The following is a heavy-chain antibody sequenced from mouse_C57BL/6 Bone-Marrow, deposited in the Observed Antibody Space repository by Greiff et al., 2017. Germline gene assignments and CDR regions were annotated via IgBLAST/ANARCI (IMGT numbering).Heavy chain of an antibody. D-gene: IGHD1-1*02. CDR1: GYTFTSYW. J-gene: IGHJ3*01. CDR2: IHPNSGST. V-gene: IGHV1-64*01. CDR3: ARRGGSRFAY. Sequence: VQLVESGAELVKPGASVKLSCKASGYTFTSYWMHWVKQRPGQGLEWIGMIHPNSGSTNYNEKVKSKATLTVDKSSSTPYMQLSSLTSEDSAVNYGARRGGSRFAYWGQGTLVTVSA.